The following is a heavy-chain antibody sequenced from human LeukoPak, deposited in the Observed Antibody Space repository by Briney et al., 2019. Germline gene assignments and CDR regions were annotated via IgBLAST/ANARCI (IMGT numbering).Heavy chain of an antibody. CDR1: GYTFSSYY. CDR2: IDPTGGDT. D-gene: IGHD3-3*01. J-gene: IGHJ3*02. V-gene: IGHV1-46*01. Sequence: ASVKVSCKASGYTFSSYYMHWVRLAPGQGLEWMGIIDPTGGDTTYAPKFQDRVTLTRDTSTSTVYLGLSSLRSDDTAVYYCARVSRVITIFGVVTLGDFDIWGQGTMVTVSS. CDR3: ARVSRVITIFGVVTLGDFDI.